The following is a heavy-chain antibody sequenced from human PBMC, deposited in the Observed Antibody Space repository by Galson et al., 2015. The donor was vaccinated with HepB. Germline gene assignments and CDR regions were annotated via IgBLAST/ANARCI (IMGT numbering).Heavy chain of an antibody. CDR2: IYYSGNT. D-gene: IGHD2-2*01. CDR3: ARQGIFLEVAVEPAFWLDP. Sequence: ETLSLTCTVSGGSVSSRSYYWGWIRQPPGKGLELIGSIYYSGNTHYNASLKSRVTISVDTSRNQFSLKLSSVTAADTAVYYCARQGIFLEVAVEPAFWLDPWGQGTLVTVSS. J-gene: IGHJ5*02. CDR1: GGSVSSRSYY. V-gene: IGHV4-39*01.